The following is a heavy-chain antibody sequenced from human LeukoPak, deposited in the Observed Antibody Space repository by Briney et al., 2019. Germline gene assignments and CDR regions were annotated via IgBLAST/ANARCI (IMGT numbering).Heavy chain of an antibody. D-gene: IGHD3-22*01. CDR2: IYTSGST. V-gene: IGHV4-4*07. Sequence: SETLSLTCTVSGGSISSYYWSWIRQPAGKGLEWIGRIYTSGSTNYNPSLKSRVTMSVDTSKNQFSLKLSSVTAADTAVYYCAREGYYHDSSGYYLFDYWGQGTLVTVSS. CDR1: GGSISSYY. CDR3: AREGYYHDSSGYYLFDY. J-gene: IGHJ4*02.